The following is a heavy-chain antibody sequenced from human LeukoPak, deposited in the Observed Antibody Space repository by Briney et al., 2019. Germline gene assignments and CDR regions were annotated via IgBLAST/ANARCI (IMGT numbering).Heavy chain of an antibody. Sequence: PGRSLRLSCAASGFTLSSYGMHWVRQAPGKGLEWVAFIRYDGSNKYYTDSVKGRFTISRDNSKNTLYLQMNSLRAEDTAVYYCAKADGGQWPSSYYYYYMDVWGKGTTVTVSS. V-gene: IGHV3-30*02. CDR1: GFTLSSYG. CDR3: AKADGGQWPSSYYYYYMDV. J-gene: IGHJ6*03. D-gene: IGHD6-19*01. CDR2: IRYDGSNK.